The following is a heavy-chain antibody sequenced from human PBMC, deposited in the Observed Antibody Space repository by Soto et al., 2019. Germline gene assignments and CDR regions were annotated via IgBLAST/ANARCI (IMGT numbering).Heavy chain of an antibody. Sequence: QVQLVQSGAEVKKPGSSVKVSCKASGGTFSSYIISWVRQAPGQGLEWMGRIIPILGTTNYALKLQGRVMVTADKSTSTAYMELSSLRSEDTAVYYCARIKPYDYVDYWGQGTLVTVSS. CDR1: GGTFSSYI. J-gene: IGHJ4*02. D-gene: IGHD3-16*01. V-gene: IGHV1-69*08. CDR3: ARIKPYDYVDY. CDR2: IIPILGTT.